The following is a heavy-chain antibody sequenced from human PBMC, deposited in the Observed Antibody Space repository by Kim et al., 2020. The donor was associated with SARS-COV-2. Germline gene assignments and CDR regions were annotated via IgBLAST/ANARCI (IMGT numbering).Heavy chain of an antibody. CDR3: AKVTSGSSGWFEYFQH. V-gene: IGHV3-23*01. CDR2: IRDSGGST. CDR1: GFTFNSYA. Sequence: GGSLRLSCAASGFTFNSYAMSWVRQAPGKGREWVSGIRDSGGSTKYAESVKGRFSISRDNSKNTLYLQMDSLRAEDTAVYYCAKVTSGSSGWFEYFQHWGQGTLVTVSS. D-gene: IGHD6-19*01. J-gene: IGHJ1*01.